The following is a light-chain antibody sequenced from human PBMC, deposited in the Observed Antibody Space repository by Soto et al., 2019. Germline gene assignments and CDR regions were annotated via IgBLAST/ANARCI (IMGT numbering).Light chain of an antibody. Sequence: EIVLTQSPATLSLSPGERATLSCRASQSVSSYLAWYQQKPGQAPRLLIXDAXXXATXIPARFSGSGSGTDFTLTISSLEPEDFAVYYCQQRSNWPITVGQGTKVDSK. J-gene: IGKJ1*01. CDR2: DAX. CDR1: QSVSSY. CDR3: QQRSNWPIT. V-gene: IGKV3-11*01.